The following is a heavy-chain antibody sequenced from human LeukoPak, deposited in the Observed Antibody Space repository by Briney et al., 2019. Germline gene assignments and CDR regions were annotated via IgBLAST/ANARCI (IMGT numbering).Heavy chain of an antibody. J-gene: IGHJ4*02. V-gene: IGHV4-59*12. CDR1: GGSISSYY. CDR3: ARDPSYDYVWGSYRPPDY. Sequence: PSETLSLTCTVSGGSISSYYWSWIRQPPGKGLEWIGYIYYSGSTNYNPSLKSRVTISVDTSKNQFSLKLSSVTAADTAVYYCARDPSYDYVWGSYRPPDYWGQGTLVTVSS. CDR2: IYYSGST. D-gene: IGHD3-16*02.